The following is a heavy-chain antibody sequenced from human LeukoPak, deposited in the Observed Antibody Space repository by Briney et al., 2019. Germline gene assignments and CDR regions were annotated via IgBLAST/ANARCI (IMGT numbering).Heavy chain of an antibody. D-gene: IGHD6-19*01. CDR2: IYYSGST. CDR3: ARDWYSSGWYDY. CDR1: GGSISSSSYY. J-gene: IGHJ4*02. V-gene: IGHV4-39*07. Sequence: SETLSLTCTVSGGSISSSSYYWGWIRQPPGKGLEWIGSIYYSGSTYCNPSLKSRVTISVDTSKNQFSLKLTSVTAADTAVYYCARDWYSSGWYDYWGQGTLVTVSS.